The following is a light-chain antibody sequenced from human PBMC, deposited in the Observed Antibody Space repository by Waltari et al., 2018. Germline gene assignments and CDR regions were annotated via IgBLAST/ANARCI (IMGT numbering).Light chain of an antibody. J-gene: IGLJ2*01. Sequence: QSALTQPASVSGSPGQSITISCTGTSSDVGGYNYVSWYQQHPGKAPKLMSYDVSNRAAGVSNRFSGSKAGNTASLTISGLQAEDEADYYCSSYTSSSPVVFGGGTKLTVL. CDR3: SSYTSSSPVV. CDR2: DVS. V-gene: IGLV2-14*03. CDR1: SSDVGGYNY.